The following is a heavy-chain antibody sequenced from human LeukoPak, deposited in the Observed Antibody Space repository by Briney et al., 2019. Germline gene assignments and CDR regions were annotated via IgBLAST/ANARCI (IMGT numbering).Heavy chain of an antibody. Sequence: PGGSLRLSCEASGFTFSIYSMNWVRQAPGKGLEWVSFISSSSSTIYYADSVKGRFTISRDNAKNSLYLQMNSLRDEDTAVYYCARETGSSSWFGGDAFDIWGQGTMVTVSS. J-gene: IGHJ3*02. V-gene: IGHV3-48*02. CDR1: GFTFSIYS. CDR2: ISSSSSTI. D-gene: IGHD6-13*01. CDR3: ARETGSSSWFGGDAFDI.